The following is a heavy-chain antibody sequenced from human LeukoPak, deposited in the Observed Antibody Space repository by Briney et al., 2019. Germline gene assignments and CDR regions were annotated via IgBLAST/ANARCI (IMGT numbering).Heavy chain of an antibody. V-gene: IGHV3-23*01. Sequence: GGSLRLSCAASGFSVSSRAMSWVRQAPGKGLEWVSTISNSGYNTWYADSVKGRFTISRDNSQNTLYLQMSSLRAEDTALYYCARQDGSSFIYYVDHWGQGALATVSS. J-gene: IGHJ4*02. CDR3: ARQDGSSFIYYVDH. D-gene: IGHD3-10*01. CDR1: GFSVSSRA. CDR2: ISNSGYNT.